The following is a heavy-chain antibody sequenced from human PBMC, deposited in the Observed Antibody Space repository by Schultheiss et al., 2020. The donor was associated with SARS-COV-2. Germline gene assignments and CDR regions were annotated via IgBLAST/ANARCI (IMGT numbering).Heavy chain of an antibody. CDR2: IYYSGST. J-gene: IGHJ4*02. Sequence: SQTLSLTCTVSGGSIRSYYWSWIRQPPGKGLEWIGYIYYSGSTYYNPSLKSRVTISVDTSKNQFSLKLSSVTAADTAVYYCARGLHYYGSGSYIDYWGQGTLVTVSS. CDR3: ARGLHYYGSGSYIDY. V-gene: IGHV4-59*12. D-gene: IGHD3-10*01. CDR1: GGSIRSYY.